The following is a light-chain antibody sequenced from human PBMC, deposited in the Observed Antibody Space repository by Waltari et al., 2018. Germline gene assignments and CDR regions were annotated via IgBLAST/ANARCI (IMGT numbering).Light chain of an antibody. J-gene: IGKJ4*01. CDR1: QGISTY. CDR2: SVS. Sequence: IEVTESPSSMSASVRATVILPCRASQGISTYLTLFQQKPGNAPKLLLYSVSTLQSGVRLSFSGSGSGTDFTLTISSLQPEDFATYYGRHFDAYPLTFGGGTKVEIK. CDR3: RHFDAYPLT. V-gene: IGKV1-9*01.